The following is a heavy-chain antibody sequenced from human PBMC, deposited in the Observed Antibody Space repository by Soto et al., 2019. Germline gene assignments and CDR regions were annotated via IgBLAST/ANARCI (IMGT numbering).Heavy chain of an antibody. V-gene: IGHV3-7*01. D-gene: IGHD2-8*01. J-gene: IGHJ6*02. CDR2: IKQDGSEK. Sequence: PGGSLRLSCAASGFTFSSYWMSWVRQAPGKGLEWVANIKQDGSEKYYVDSVKGRFTISRDNAKNSLYLQMNSLRAEDTAVYYCARDTIDIVLSGYYYGMDVWGQGTTVTVSS. CDR1: GFTFSSYW. CDR3: ARDTIDIVLSGYYYGMDV.